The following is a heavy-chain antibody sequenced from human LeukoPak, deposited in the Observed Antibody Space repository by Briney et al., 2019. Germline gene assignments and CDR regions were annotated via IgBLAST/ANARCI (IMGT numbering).Heavy chain of an antibody. CDR2: ISASASIT. Sequence: PGGSLRLSCAASGFTFSGFSMSWVRQTPGKGLEWVSDISASASITKYADSVKGRFIISRDNSKNTLFLQMNSLTAEDTAVYYCATGAASIGWLSHDHWGQGTLVTVSS. J-gene: IGHJ4*02. D-gene: IGHD2-15*01. CDR1: GFTFSGFS. V-gene: IGHV3-23*01. CDR3: ATGAASIGWLSHDH.